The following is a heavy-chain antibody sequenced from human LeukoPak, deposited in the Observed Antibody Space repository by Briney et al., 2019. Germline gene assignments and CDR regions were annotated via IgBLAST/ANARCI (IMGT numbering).Heavy chain of an antibody. D-gene: IGHD3-3*01. CDR3: ARFFWSGSKRLAS. CDR1: GASLSTNG. J-gene: IGHJ5*01. Sequence: PSETLSPTFTVSGASLSTNGWGSARQPPGKGLEWIGYIYYSGSTIYNPSLKSRVTSSIDPSKNQYSLKLSSVTAADTAVYYCARFFWSGSKRLASWGARTPVTVSS. V-gene: IGHV4-59*08. CDR2: IYYSGST.